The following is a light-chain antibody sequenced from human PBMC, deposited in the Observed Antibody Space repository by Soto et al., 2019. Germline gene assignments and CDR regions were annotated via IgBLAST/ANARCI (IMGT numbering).Light chain of an antibody. CDR1: QSLVYSDGNTY. CDR2: KVS. Sequence: DVVTTQTQLSLPVTLGQPASISCRSGQSLVYSDGNTYLNWFQQRPGQSPRRLIYKVSNRDSGVPDRFSGSGSGTDFTLTISSLQSEDFAVYYCQQYNNWPPITFGQGTRLEIK. J-gene: IGKJ5*01. CDR3: QQYNNWPPIT. V-gene: IGKV2-30*01.